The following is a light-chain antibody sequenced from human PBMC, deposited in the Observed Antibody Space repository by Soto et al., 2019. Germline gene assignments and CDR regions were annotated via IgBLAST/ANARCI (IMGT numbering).Light chain of an antibody. V-gene: IGLV1-47*01. CDR3: AAWDNSLSGHYV. J-gene: IGLJ1*01. CDR1: SSNIGTNF. Sequence: QPVLTQPPSASGTPGQRVTISCSGSSSNIGTNFVYWYQHSPGTAPKLLIYRTDQRPSGVPDRFSGSKSGTSASLAISGLRSEDEADYYCAAWDNSLSGHYVFGIGTKLTVL. CDR2: RTD.